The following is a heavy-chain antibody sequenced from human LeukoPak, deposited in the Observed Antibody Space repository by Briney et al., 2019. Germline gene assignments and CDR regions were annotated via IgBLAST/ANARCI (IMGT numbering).Heavy chain of an antibody. V-gene: IGHV4-34*01. Sequence: SETLSLTCAVYGGSFSGYYWSWIRQPPGKGLEWIGSIYYSGSTYYNPSLKSRVTISVDTSKNQFSLKLSSVTAADTAVYYCARHIYDFWSGLTYYFDYWGQGTLVTVSS. CDR1: GGSFSGYY. CDR2: IYYSGST. J-gene: IGHJ4*02. D-gene: IGHD3-3*01. CDR3: ARHIYDFWSGLTYYFDY.